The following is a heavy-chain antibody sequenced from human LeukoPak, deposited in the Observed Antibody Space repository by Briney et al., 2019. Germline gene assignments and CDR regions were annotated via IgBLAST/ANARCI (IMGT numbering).Heavy chain of an antibody. D-gene: IGHD3-9*01. J-gene: IGHJ4*02. Sequence: GGSLRLSCAASGLTFSSYSMNWVRQAPGKGLEWVSSISSSSSYIYYADSVKGRFTISRDNAKNSLYLQMNSLRAEDTAVYYCARDPHTSYDILTGYFDYWGQGTLVTVSS. CDR2: ISSSSSYI. CDR1: GLTFSSYS. CDR3: ARDPHTSYDILTGYFDY. V-gene: IGHV3-21*01.